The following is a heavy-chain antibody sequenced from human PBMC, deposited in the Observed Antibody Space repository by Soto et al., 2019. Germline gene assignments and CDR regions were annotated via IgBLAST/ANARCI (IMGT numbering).Heavy chain of an antibody. D-gene: IGHD3-3*02. CDR1: GGTFSTSA. V-gene: IGHV1-69*12. CDR2: IMPIFRTA. CDR3: ARDKDRAQLGGNYYYMMDV. J-gene: IGHJ6*02. Sequence: QVQVVQSGAEVKKPGSSVKVSCKTSGGTFSTSAISWVRQAPGQGLEWMGGIMPIFRTADYAQRFQGRVTITADESASTAHLELRSLTSEDTAIYYCARDKDRAQLGGNYYYMMDVWGQGTTVTVTS.